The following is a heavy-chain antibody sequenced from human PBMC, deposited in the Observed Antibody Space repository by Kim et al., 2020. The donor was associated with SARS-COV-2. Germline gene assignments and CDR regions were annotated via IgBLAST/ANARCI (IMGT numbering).Heavy chain of an antibody. CDR3: ARGKIVMVPAALDY. Sequence: SQKFQVRVTIARDTSASTVYMELSSLRSEDTAVYYCARGKIVMVPAALDYWGQGTLVTVSS. V-gene: IGHV1-3*01. J-gene: IGHJ4*02. D-gene: IGHD2-2*01.